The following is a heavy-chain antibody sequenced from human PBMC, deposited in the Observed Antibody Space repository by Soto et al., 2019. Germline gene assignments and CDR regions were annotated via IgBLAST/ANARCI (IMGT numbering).Heavy chain of an antibody. Sequence: SETLSLTCSVSGGSISSKSYSWGWIRQPPGKGLEWIGTFYYSENTYYNTSLKSRDTISVDTSKNQFSLKLSSVTAADTAVYYCASSLIYYYGMDVWGQGTTVTVSS. J-gene: IGHJ6*02. V-gene: IGHV4-39*07. CDR1: GGSISSKSYS. D-gene: IGHD2-21*01. CDR2: FYYSENT. CDR3: ASSLIYYYGMDV.